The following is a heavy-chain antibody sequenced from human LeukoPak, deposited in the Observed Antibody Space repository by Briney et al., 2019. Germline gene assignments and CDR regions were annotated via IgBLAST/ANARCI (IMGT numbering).Heavy chain of an antibody. CDR2: ISYDGSID. Sequence: PGGSLRLSCAASGFNFSSYAMHWVRQAPGKGLEWVAIISYDGSIDYYADSVRGRFTISRDNSKNTLYLQMNSLRAEDTAVYFCAREGRYCSSTSCYFDYWGQGPLVTVSS. D-gene: IGHD2-2*01. V-gene: IGHV3-30*01. CDR1: GFNFSSYA. J-gene: IGHJ4*02. CDR3: AREGRYCSSTSCYFDY.